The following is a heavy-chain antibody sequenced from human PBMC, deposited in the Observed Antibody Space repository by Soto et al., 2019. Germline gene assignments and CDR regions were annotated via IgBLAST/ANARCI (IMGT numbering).Heavy chain of an antibody. V-gene: IGHV3-48*01. Sequence: GGSLRLSCAASGFTFSDYNMNWVRQAPGKGLEWSSFIKSNSRTMYYADSVKGRFTISRDNAKNSVYLQMNSLRVEDTAVYYCAREGGSGSYSGHWRQGTQVTVSS. CDR2: IKSNSRTM. D-gene: IGHD3-10*01. CDR3: AREGGSGSYSGH. J-gene: IGHJ4*02. CDR1: GFTFSDYN.